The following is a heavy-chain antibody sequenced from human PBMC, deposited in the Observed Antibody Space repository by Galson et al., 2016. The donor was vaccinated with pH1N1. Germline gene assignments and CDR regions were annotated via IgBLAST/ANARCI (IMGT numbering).Heavy chain of an antibody. Sequence: SLRLSCAASGFTFSDYYMTWIRRAPGKGLEWVSYISSSGYTIFYTDSVKGPFTISRDNAKNSLYLQMNSLRADDAAVYYCAKHPYYVDTSKIDYWGQGTLVSVSS. CDR3: AKHPYYVDTSKIDY. V-gene: IGHV3-11*01. J-gene: IGHJ4*02. CDR1: GFTFSDYY. D-gene: IGHD5-18*01. CDR2: ISSSGYTI.